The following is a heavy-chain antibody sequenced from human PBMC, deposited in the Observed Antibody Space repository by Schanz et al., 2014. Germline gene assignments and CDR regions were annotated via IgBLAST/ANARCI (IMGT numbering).Heavy chain of an antibody. CDR2: ITYNGGTI. D-gene: IGHD3-10*01. CDR1: GITFSSHS. V-gene: IGHV3-48*01. CDR3: AKGRFGELSAFDI. J-gene: IGHJ3*02. Sequence: EVQLVESGGGLVQPGGSLRLSCAASGITFSSHSFNWVRQAPGKGLEWISYITYNGGTIYYADSVKGRFTISRDNAKNSLYLEMNSLRAEDTAVYYCAKGRFGELSAFDIWGQGTMVNVSS.